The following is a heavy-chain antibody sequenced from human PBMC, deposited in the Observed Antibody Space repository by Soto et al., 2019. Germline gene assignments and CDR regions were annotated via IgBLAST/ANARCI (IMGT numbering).Heavy chain of an antibody. V-gene: IGHV3-21*01. J-gene: IGHJ3*02. Sequence: PGGSLRLSCAASDSGFTFNTYSLNWVRQAPGKGLEWVSSISGSSEFIYYAESVKGRFTISRDNRKNSVYLQMKSLGAEDTAVYYCAKSGGGSGYLFALDIWGQGTMVTVSS. CDR1: DSGFTFNTYS. CDR2: ISGSSEFI. CDR3: AKSGGGSGYLFALDI. D-gene: IGHD3-22*01.